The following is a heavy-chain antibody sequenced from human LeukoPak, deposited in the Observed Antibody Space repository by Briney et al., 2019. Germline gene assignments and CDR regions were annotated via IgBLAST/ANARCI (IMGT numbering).Heavy chain of an antibody. Sequence: ASVKVSCKASGYTFTGYYMHWVRQAPGQGLEWMGRINPNSGGTNYAQKFQGRVTMTRDTSISTAYMELSRLRSDDTAVCYCAREGDNYDFWSGSSMNWFDPWGQGTLVTVSS. CDR3: AREGDNYDFWSGSSMNWFDP. CDR1: GYTFTGYY. V-gene: IGHV1-2*06. J-gene: IGHJ5*02. D-gene: IGHD3-3*01. CDR2: INPNSGGT.